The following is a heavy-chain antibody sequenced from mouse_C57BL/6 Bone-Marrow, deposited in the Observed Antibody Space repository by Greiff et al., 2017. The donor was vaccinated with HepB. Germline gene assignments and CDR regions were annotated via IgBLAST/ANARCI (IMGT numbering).Heavy chain of an antibody. D-gene: IGHD4-1*01. CDR1: GFNIKNTY. CDR2: LDPANGNT. CDR3: AREPPWDLRNYYAMDY. Sequence: VQLQQSVAELVRPGASVKLSCTASGFNIKNTYMHWVKQRPEQGLEWIGRLDPANGNTKYAPKFQGKATITADTSSNTAYLQLSSLTSEDTAIYYGAREPPWDLRNYYAMDYWGQGTSVTVSS. J-gene: IGHJ4*01. V-gene: IGHV14-3*01.